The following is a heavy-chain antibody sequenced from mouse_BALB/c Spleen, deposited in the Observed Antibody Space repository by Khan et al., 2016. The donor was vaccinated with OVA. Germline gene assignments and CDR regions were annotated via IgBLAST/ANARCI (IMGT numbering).Heavy chain of an antibody. J-gene: IGHJ2*01. D-gene: IGHD1-1*01. V-gene: IGHV3-2*02. Sequence: EVKLEESGPGLVKPSQSLSLTCTVTGYSITTDYAWNWIRQFPGNKLEWMGFISYSGNTKYNPSLKSRISITRDTSKNQFFLQLKSVTTEDTARYYCARVYGGDFDYWGQGTTHTVSS. CDR2: ISYSGNT. CDR1: GYSITTDYA. CDR3: ARVYGGDFDY.